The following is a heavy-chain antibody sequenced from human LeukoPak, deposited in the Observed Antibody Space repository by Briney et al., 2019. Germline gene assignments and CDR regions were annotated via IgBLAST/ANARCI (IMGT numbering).Heavy chain of an antibody. J-gene: IGHJ4*02. Sequence: SETLSLTRAVYGGSFSGYYWSWIRQPPGKGLEWIGEINHSGSTNYNPSLKSRVTISVDTSKNQFSLKLSSVTAADTAVYYCARLIYSRGLGYWGQGTLVTVSS. D-gene: IGHD3-16*01. CDR3: ARLIYSRGLGY. CDR2: INHSGST. V-gene: IGHV4-34*01. CDR1: GGSFSGYY.